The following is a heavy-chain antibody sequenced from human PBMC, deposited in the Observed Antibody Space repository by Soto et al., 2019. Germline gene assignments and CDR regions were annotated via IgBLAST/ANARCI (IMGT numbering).Heavy chain of an antibody. CDR1: GFSISSSSNY. CDR2: IYYSGST. CDR3: ARHVGYYGSGSYTGRYYFDY. V-gene: IGHV4-39*01. Sequence: SETLSLTCTVSGFSISSSSNYWVWIRQPPGKGLEWIGSIYYSGSTYYNPSLKSRVTISVDTSKNQFSLKLSSVTAADTAVYYCARHVGYYGSGSYTGRYYFDYWGQGTLVTVSS. J-gene: IGHJ4*02. D-gene: IGHD3-10*01.